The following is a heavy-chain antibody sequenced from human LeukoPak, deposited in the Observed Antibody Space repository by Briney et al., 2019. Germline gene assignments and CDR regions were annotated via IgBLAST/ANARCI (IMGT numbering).Heavy chain of an antibody. Sequence: SQTLSLTCTFSDFSLSTPGMGVGWIRQPPGKALEWLAFIYYNDDKRYSPSLRSRLTITRDTSKNQVVLAMTNMDPVDTATYYCAHLVVTIDWRSYFGYWGQGALVTVSS. CDR2: IYYNDDK. CDR1: DFSLSTPGMG. J-gene: IGHJ4*02. CDR3: AHLVVTIDWRSYFGY. V-gene: IGHV2-5*01. D-gene: IGHD3-9*01.